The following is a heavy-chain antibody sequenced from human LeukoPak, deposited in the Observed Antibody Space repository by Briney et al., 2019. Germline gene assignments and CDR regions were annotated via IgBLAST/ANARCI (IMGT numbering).Heavy chain of an antibody. Sequence: PGGSLRLSCAASGFTFSSYSMNWVRQAPGKGLEWVSSISSSSSYIYYADSVKGRFTISRDNAKNSLYLQMNSLRAEDTAVYYCARDWARGAGATSDYWGQGTLVTVSS. V-gene: IGHV3-21*01. CDR1: GFTFSSYS. CDR3: ARDWARGAGATSDY. D-gene: IGHD1-26*01. CDR2: ISSSSSYI. J-gene: IGHJ4*02.